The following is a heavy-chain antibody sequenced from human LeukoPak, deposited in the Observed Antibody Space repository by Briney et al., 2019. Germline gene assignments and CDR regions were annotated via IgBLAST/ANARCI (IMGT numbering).Heavy chain of an antibody. V-gene: IGHV3-21*04. CDR1: GFAFSGYD. CDR2: ISGDESDI. D-gene: IGHD3-10*01. CDR3: AKVGAGYYGSGRTPYWYFDL. Sequence: GGSLRLSCAASGFAFSGYDMNWVRQSPGKGLEWVSSISGDESDIYYADSVQGRFTISRDNSKNTLYLQMNSLRAEDTAVYYCAKVGAGYYGSGRTPYWYFDLWGRGTLVTVSS. J-gene: IGHJ2*01.